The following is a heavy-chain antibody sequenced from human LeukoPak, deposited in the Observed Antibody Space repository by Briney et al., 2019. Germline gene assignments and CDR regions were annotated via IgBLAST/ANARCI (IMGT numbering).Heavy chain of an antibody. D-gene: IGHD2-2*01. CDR1: GFTFSDYY. V-gene: IGHV3-11*01. J-gene: IGHJ4*02. CDR2: ISSSGSTI. Sequence: PGGSLRLSCAASGFTFSDYYMSWIRQAPGKGLEWVSYISSSGSTIYYADSVKGRFTISRDNSKNTVYLQMNSLRAEDTAVYYCAKDPYGTRYFDYWGQGTLVTVSS. CDR3: AKDPYGTRYFDY.